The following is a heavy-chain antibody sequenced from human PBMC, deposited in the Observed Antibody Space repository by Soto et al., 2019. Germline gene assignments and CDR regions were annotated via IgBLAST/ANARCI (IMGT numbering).Heavy chain of an antibody. D-gene: IGHD3-10*01. CDR2: ISWTSGTI. V-gene: IGHV3-9*01. J-gene: IGHJ4*02. Sequence: EVQLVESGGGLVQPGRSLRLSCAASGFSFDDYAMHWFRQAPGKGLEWVTGISWTSGTIGYADSVKGRFTISRDNAKNAMYLRMNSLRAEDTALYYCARDVWSRASGPSDSWGQGTLVTVSS. CDR1: GFSFDDYA. CDR3: ARDVWSRASGPSDS.